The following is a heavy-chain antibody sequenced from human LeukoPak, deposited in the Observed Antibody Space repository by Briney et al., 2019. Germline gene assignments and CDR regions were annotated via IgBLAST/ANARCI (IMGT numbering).Heavy chain of an antibody. V-gene: IGHV3-20*04. CDR1: GFTFDDYG. CDR3: ARSARAFGVVIIYYYMDV. CDR2: INWNGGST. Sequence: GGSLRLSCAASGFTFDDYGMSWVRQAPGKGLEWVSGINWNGGSTGYADSVKGRFTISRDNAKNSLYLQMSSLRAEDTALCYCARSARAFGVVIIYYYMDVWGKGTTVTVSS. D-gene: IGHD3-3*01. J-gene: IGHJ6*03.